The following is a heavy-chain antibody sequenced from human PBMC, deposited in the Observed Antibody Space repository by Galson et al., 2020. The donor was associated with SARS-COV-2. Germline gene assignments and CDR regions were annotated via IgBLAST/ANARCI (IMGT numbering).Heavy chain of an antibody. D-gene: IGHD3-22*01. Sequence: ASETVSCQACGYGFTGFGVARVRQAPGQGLEWMGRISPFNGNTNQSQKFQGRLTVTADTTTTTAYMELRSLRSDDTAIYYCARALGYYDRSSHYFQYYDLWGQGTLVTVSS. CDR3: ARALGYYDRSSHYFQYYDL. V-gene: IGHV1-18*01. CDR2: ISPFNGNT. J-gene: IGHJ4*02. CDR1: GYGFTGFG.